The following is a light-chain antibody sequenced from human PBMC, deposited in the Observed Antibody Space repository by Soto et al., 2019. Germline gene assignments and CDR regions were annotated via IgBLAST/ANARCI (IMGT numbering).Light chain of an antibody. Sequence: QSVLTQPPSASGSPGQTVTISCTGTSSDVGGYDYVSWYQQHPGEAPKLIIYEVTKRPSGVPDRFSGSKSGNTASLTVSGLQAEDEADYYCGTWDSSLSALFGGGTKLTVL. CDR1: SSDVGGYDY. J-gene: IGLJ3*02. V-gene: IGLV2-8*01. CDR2: EVT. CDR3: GTWDSSLSAL.